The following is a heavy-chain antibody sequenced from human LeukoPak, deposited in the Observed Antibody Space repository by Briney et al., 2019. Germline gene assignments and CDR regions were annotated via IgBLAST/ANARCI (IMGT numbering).Heavy chain of an antibody. V-gene: IGHV4-39*07. D-gene: IGHD3-22*01. CDR2: IYYSGST. Sequence: SETLSLTCTVSGGSISTGNYYWGWIRQPPGKGLEWIGSIYYSGSTFDNPSLKSRVTISVDTSKNQFSLKLSSVTAADTAVYYCARGTGVGYDWYFDLWGRGTLVTVSS. CDR3: ARGTGVGYDWYFDL. CDR1: GGSISTGNYY. J-gene: IGHJ2*01.